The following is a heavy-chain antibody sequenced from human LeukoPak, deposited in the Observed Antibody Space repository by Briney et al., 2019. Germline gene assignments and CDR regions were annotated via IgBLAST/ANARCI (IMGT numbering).Heavy chain of an antibody. J-gene: IGHJ4*02. CDR2: ISYDGTNE. Sequence: GGSLRLSCAASGFTFSTYAMHWVRQAPGKGLEWLALISYDGTNEYYADSVKGRFTISRDNSKNSLYLQMNSLRAEDTALYYCAKGGVYDSSVYFDYWGQGTLVTVSS. D-gene: IGHD3-22*01. V-gene: IGHV3-30*04. CDR3: AKGGVYDSSVYFDY. CDR1: GFTFSTYA.